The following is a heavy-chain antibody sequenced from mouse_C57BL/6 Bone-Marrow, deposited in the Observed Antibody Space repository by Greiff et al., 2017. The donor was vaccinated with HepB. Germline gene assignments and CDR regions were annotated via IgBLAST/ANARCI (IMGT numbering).Heavy chain of an antibody. V-gene: IGHV1-42*01. Sequence: EVQLQQSGPELVKPGASVKISCKASGYSFTGYYMNWVKQSPEKSLEWIGEINPSTGGTTYNQKFKAKATLTVDKSTSTAYMQLKSLTSEDSAVYDCARSGYYGLGVDDWGQGTTLTVSS. CDR3: ARSGYYGLGVDD. J-gene: IGHJ2*01. D-gene: IGHD1-1*01. CDR1: GYSFTGYY. CDR2: INPSTGGT.